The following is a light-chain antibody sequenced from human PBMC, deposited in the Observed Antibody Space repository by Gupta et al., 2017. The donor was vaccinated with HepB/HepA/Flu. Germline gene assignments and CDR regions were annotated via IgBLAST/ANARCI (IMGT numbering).Light chain of an antibody. CDR3: QQYGSSPPWT. CDR2: GAS. V-gene: IGKV3-20*01. Sequence: VLTQSPGTLSLSPGERATLSCRASQSVSSSYLAWYQQKPGQAPRLLIYGASSRATGIPDRFSGSGSGTDFTLTISRLEPQDFSVYYCQQYGSSPPWTFGQGTKVEIK. CDR1: QSVSSSY. J-gene: IGKJ1*01.